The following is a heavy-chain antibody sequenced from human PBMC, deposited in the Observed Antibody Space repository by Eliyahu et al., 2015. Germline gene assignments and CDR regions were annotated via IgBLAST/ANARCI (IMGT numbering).Heavy chain of an antibody. Sequence: QVQLVQSGAEVKKPGAXVKVSCKAXGYTXTXYAMHWVRQAPGQRLEWMGWINAGNGNTKYSQKFQGRVTITRDTSASTAYMELSSLRSEDTAVYYCARQAAHDYWGQGTLVTVSS. CDR3: ARQAAHDY. D-gene: IGHD6-25*01. V-gene: IGHV1-3*01. CDR1: GYTXTXYA. J-gene: IGHJ4*02. CDR2: INAGNGNT.